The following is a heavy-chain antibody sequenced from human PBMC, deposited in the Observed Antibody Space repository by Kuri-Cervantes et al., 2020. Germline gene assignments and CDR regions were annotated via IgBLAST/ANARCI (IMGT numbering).Heavy chain of an antibody. Sequence: SETLSLTCTVSANSISNDYWNWIRQPAEKGLEWIGSIYYSGSTYHNPSLKSRVTISVDTSKNQFSLKLSSVTAADTAVYYCASATQNYGSGSYYRGTFDYWGQGTLVTVSS. J-gene: IGHJ4*02. D-gene: IGHD3-10*01. CDR1: ANSISNDY. CDR3: ASATQNYGSGSYYRGTFDY. V-gene: IGHV4-59*05. CDR2: IYYSGST.